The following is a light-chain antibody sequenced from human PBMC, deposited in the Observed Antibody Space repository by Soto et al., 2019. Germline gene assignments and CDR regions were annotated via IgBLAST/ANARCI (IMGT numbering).Light chain of an antibody. J-gene: IGKJ1*01. Sequence: EVVLTQSPATLSVSPGERANLSCRASQSVGTKLAWYQQTPGQAPRLLIYGASNRATGVPARISGSVSGTEFTLTIASLQSEDFAVYYCQQYSSWLWTFGQGTKV. CDR2: GAS. CDR3: QQYSSWLWT. CDR1: QSVGTK. V-gene: IGKV3-15*01.